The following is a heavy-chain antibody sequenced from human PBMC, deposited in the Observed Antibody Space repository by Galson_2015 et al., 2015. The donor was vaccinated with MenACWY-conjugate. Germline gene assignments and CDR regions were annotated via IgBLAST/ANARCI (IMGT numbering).Heavy chain of an antibody. J-gene: IGHJ4*02. Sequence: SLRLSCAASGFIFNKYAMTWIRQAPGKGLEWLSATSGSGGVTYHADSVKGRVTLFRDNSKNTVYLQMNSLKVEDTARYYCAKGPLYDSSGSDSDYFDYWGQGTLVTVSS. CDR1: GFIFNKYA. V-gene: IGHV3-23*01. CDR3: AKGPLYDSSGSDSDYFDY. D-gene: IGHD3-22*01. CDR2: TSGSGGVT.